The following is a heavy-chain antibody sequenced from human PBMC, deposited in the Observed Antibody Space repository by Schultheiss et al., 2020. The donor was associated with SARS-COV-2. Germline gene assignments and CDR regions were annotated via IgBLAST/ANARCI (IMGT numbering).Heavy chain of an antibody. CDR3: ARDDAFDY. CDR2: INPNSGGT. CDR1: GYTFTSYY. Sequence: GESLKISCKASGYTFTSYYMHWVRQAPGQGLEWMGWINPNSGGTNYAQKLQGRVTMTTDTSTSTAYMELSSLRSEDTAVYYCARDDAFDYWGQGTLVTVSS. V-gene: IGHV1-2*02. J-gene: IGHJ4*02.